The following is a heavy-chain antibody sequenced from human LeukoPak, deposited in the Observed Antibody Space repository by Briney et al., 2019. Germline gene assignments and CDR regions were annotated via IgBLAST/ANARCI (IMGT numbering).Heavy chain of an antibody. CDR1: GYTFTGYY. D-gene: IGHD5-12*01. V-gene: IGHV1-2*02. CDR2: INPNSGGT. J-gene: IGHJ5*02. Sequence: GPVKVSCKASGYTFTGYYMHWVRQAPGQGLEWMGWINPNSGGTNYAQKFQGRVTMTRDTSISTAYMELSRLRSDDTAVYYCARDLDSGYDLNWFDPWGQGTLVTVSS. CDR3: ARDLDSGYDLNWFDP.